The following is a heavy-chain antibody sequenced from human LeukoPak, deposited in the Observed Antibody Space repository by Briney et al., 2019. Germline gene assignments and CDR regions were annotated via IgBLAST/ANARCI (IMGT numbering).Heavy chain of an antibody. CDR3: ARQVIVGTNTGAFDS. Sequence: GSLRLSCAASGFTFSSYSMNWVRQAPGKGLEWIAEIHHSGSANYNPSLKSRVTILGDKSKNQFSLRLSSVTAADTAVYYCARQVIVGTNTGAFDSWGQGTMVTVSS. CDR1: GFTFSSYSM. J-gene: IGHJ3*02. V-gene: IGHV4-4*02. D-gene: IGHD1-26*01. CDR2: IHHSGSA.